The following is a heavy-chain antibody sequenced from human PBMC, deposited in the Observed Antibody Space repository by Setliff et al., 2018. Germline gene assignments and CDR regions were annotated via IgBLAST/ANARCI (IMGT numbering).Heavy chain of an antibody. D-gene: IGHD1-26*01. CDR1: GYTFTGYY. CDR3: ARIMGIVGDNWFDP. CDR2: TNPNSGGT. Sequence: ASVKVSCKASGYTFTGYYMHWVRQAPGQGLEWMGRTNPNSGGTNYAQKFQGRVTMTRDTSNSTAYMELSRLRSDDTAVYYCARIMGIVGDNWFDPWGQGTLVTVSS. J-gene: IGHJ5*02. V-gene: IGHV1-2*06.